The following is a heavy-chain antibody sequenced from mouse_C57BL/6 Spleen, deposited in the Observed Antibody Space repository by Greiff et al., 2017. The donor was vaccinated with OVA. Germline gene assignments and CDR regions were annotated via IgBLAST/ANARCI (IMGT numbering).Heavy chain of an antibody. CDR2: IDPSDSYT. D-gene: IGHD1-1*01. CDR1: GYTFTSYW. J-gene: IGHJ3*01. CDR3: ARRGAKYGGLRAWFAD. Sequence: VQLQQPGAELVMPGASVKLSCKASGYTFTSYWMHWVKQRPGQGLEWIGEIDPSDSYTNYNQKFKGKSTLTVDKSSSTAYMQLSSLTSEDSAVYYCARRGAKYGGLRAWFADWGQGTLVTVSA. V-gene: IGHV1-69*01.